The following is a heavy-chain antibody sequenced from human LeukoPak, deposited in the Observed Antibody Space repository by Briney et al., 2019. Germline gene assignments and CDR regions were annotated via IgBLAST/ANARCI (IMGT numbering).Heavy chain of an antibody. CDR1: GDSISSRSYY. CDR2: ISYTGST. Sequence: MASDTLSLTCTVSGDSISSRSYYWGWIRQPPGQGLEWIGHISYTGSTYYNPSLKSRVTISVDTSKNQFSLQLRSVTAADTAVYYCARDRYYEPLDYWGQGTLVTVST. D-gene: IGHD3-22*01. J-gene: IGHJ4*02. CDR3: ARDRYYEPLDY. V-gene: IGHV4-39*07.